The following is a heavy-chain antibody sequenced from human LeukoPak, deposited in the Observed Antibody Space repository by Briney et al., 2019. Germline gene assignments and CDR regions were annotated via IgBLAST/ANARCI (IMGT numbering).Heavy chain of an antibody. J-gene: IGHJ6*02. CDR2: IYSSGSA. CDR3: ARDTYYYGMDV. V-gene: IGHV3-66*01. Sequence: PGGSLRLSCAASGFTVSSNYMTWVRQAPGEGLEWVSLIYSSGSAYYVDSVRGRFTISRDNSKNTLYLQMNSLRAEDTAVYFCARDTYYYGMDVWGQGTTVTVCS. CDR1: GFTVSSNY.